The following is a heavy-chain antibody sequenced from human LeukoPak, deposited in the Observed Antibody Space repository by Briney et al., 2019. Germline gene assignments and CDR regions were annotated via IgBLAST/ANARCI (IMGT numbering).Heavy chain of an antibody. Sequence: GGSLRLSCAASGFTFSSYGMHWVRQAPGKGLEWVAVISYDGSNKYYADSVKGRFTISRDNSKNTLYLQMNSLRAEDTAVYYCARDADYYDSSGYLDYWGQGTLVTVSS. CDR2: ISYDGSNK. J-gene: IGHJ4*02. CDR1: GFTFSSYG. D-gene: IGHD3-22*01. CDR3: ARDADYYDSSGYLDY. V-gene: IGHV3-30*03.